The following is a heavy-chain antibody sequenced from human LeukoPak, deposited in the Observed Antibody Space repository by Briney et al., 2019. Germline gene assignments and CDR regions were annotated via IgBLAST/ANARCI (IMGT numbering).Heavy chain of an antibody. D-gene: IGHD2-2*01. CDR3: ARGIPIVVVPAAQLHGMDV. Sequence: SVKVSCKASGGTFSSYAISWVRQAPGQGLEWMRRIIPILGIANYAQKFQGRVTITADKSTSTAYMELSSLRSEDTAVYYCARGIPIVVVPAAQLHGMDVWGQGTTVTVSS. V-gene: IGHV1-69*04. CDR2: IIPILGIA. J-gene: IGHJ6*02. CDR1: GGTFSSYA.